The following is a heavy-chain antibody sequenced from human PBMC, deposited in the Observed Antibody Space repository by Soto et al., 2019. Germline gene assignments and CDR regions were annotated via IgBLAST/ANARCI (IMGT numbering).Heavy chain of an antibody. CDR3: ARLVATTFDY. D-gene: IGHD5-12*01. Sequence: SVKSSVAGGYRCSYYWSRIRQPPGKGLEWIGYIYYSGSTNYNPSLKSRVTISVDTSKNQFSLKLSSVTAADTAVYYCARLVATTFDYWGQGTLVTVSS. V-gene: IGHV4-59*08. CDR2: IYYSGST. J-gene: IGHJ4*02. CDR1: GGYRCSYY.